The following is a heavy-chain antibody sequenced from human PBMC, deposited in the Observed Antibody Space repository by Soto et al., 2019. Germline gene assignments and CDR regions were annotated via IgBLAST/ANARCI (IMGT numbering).Heavy chain of an antibody. V-gene: IGHV4-39*01. CDR1: GGSISSSSYY. J-gene: IGHJ1*01. CDR2: IYYSGST. CDR3: ASHPTNTVTTLQH. D-gene: IGHD4-17*01. Sequence: SETLSLTCTVSGGSISSSSYYWGWIRQPPGKGLEWIGSIYYSGSTYYNPSLKSRVTISVDTSKNQFSLKLSSVTAADTAVYYCASHPTNTVTTLQHWGQGTLVTVSS.